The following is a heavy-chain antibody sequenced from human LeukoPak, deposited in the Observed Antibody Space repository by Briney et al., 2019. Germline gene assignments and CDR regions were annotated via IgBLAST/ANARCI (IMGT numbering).Heavy chain of an antibody. V-gene: IGHV3-30-3*01. CDR1: GFTFSSYA. Sequence: PGRSLRLSCAASGFTFSSYAMHWVRQAPGKGLEWVAVISYDGSNKYYADSVKGRFTISRDNSKNTLYLQMNSLRAEDTAVYYCARDRSVQDDSSGYVGILDYWGQGTLVTVSS. CDR3: ARDRSVQDDSSGYVGILDY. CDR2: ISYDGSNK. J-gene: IGHJ4*02. D-gene: IGHD3-22*01.